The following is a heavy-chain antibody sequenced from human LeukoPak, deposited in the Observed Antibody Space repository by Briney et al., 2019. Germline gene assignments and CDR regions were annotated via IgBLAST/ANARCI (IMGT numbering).Heavy chain of an antibody. CDR1: GFTFSSNY. D-gene: IGHD5-18*01. CDR3: ASEDTAMDNSFDY. V-gene: IGHV3-53*01. CDR2: IYSGGST. J-gene: IGHJ4*02. Sequence: GGSLRLSCAASGFTFSSNYMSWVRQAPGKGLEWVSVIYSGGSTYYADSVKGRFTISRDNSKNTLYLQMNSLRAEDTAVYYCASEDTAMDNSFDYWGQGTLVTVSS.